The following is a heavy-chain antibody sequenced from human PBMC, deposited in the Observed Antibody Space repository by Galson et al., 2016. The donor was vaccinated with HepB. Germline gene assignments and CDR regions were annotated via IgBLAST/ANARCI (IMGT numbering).Heavy chain of an antibody. CDR1: GFSLTTTGMS. CDR2: IYWDDDK. CDR3: AHKRTDFDY. J-gene: IGHJ4*02. Sequence: PALVKPTQTLTLTCTFSGFSLTTTGMSVGWIRQPPGKALEWLALIYWDDDKRYSPSLKSRLTITKDTPKNHVVLTMTNMDPVDTATYYCAHKRTDFDYWGQGTLVSVSS. V-gene: IGHV2-5*02.